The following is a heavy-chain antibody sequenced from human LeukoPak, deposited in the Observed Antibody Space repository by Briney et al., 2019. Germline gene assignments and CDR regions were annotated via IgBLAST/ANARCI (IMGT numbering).Heavy chain of an antibody. J-gene: IGHJ5*02. Sequence: SETLSLTFAVSGGSISSSNWWSWVRQPPGKGLEWIGEIYHSGSTNYNPSLKSRVTISVDKSKNQFSLKLSSVTAADTAVYYCARDSYRGSSWYSNWFDPWGQGTLVTVSS. V-gene: IGHV4-4*02. CDR1: GGSISSSNW. CDR2: IYHSGST. CDR3: ARDSYRGSSWYSNWFDP. D-gene: IGHD6-13*01.